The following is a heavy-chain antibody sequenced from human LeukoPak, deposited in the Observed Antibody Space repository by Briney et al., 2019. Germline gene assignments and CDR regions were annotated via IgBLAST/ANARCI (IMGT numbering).Heavy chain of an antibody. D-gene: IGHD5-18*01. V-gene: IGHV3-21*04. J-gene: IGHJ4*02. CDR2: ISSSSSYI. CDR1: GFTFSSYS. CDR3: ASSSTAAMVTGY. Sequence: AGGSLRLSCAASGFTFSSYSMNWVRQAPGKGLEWVSSISSSSSYIYYANSVKGRFTISRDNAKNSLYLQMNSLRAEDTAVYYCASSSTAAMVTGYWGQGTLVTVSS.